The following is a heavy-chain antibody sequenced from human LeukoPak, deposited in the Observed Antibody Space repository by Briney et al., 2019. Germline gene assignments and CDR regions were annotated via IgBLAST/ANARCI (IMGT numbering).Heavy chain of an antibody. CDR1: GFPFSSHG. CDR3: AKDGAWLRFDD. Sequence: PGGTLRLSCAGSGFPFSSHGMNWVRQAPGKGLEWVSGISPGGPTYYADSVKGRFTISRDDSKNTLYLQVKNLRAEDTAVHYCAKDGAWLRFDDWGQGILVSVSS. V-gene: IGHV3-23*01. CDR2: ISPGGPT. D-gene: IGHD5-12*01. J-gene: IGHJ4*02.